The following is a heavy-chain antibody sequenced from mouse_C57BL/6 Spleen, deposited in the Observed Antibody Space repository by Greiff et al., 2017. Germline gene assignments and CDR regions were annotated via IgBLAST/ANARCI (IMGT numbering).Heavy chain of an antibody. V-gene: IGHV1-22*01. CDR2: INPNNGGT. Sequence: VQLQQSGPELVKPGASVKMSCKASGYTFTDYNMHWVKQSHGKSLEWIGYINPNNGGTSYNQKFKGKATLTVNKSSSTAYMELRSLTSEDSAVYYCARGGNNCYGSSCEFAYWGQGTLVTVSA. J-gene: IGHJ3*01. CDR1: GYTFTDYN. CDR3: ARGGNNCYGSSCEFAY. D-gene: IGHD1-1*01.